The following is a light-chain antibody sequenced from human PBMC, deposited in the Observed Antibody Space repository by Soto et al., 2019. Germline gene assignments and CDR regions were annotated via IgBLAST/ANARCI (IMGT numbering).Light chain of an antibody. V-gene: IGKV3-20*01. Sequence: EIVLTQSPGTLSLSPGERATLSCRASQSVSSSYLAWYQQKPGQAPRLLIYGASSRATGMLDRFSGSGSGTDLTLTISTLDAEDFAVYYCQQYCSSPQLTFGGGTKVEIK. CDR1: QSVSSSY. CDR2: GAS. J-gene: IGKJ4*01. CDR3: QQYCSSPQLT.